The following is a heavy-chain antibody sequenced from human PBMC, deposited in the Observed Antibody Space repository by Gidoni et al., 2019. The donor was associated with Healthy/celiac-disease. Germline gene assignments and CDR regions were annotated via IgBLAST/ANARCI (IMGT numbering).Heavy chain of an antibody. J-gene: IGHJ4*02. CDR1: GGSVSRGSYY. CDR3: ARVGYYDFWSGYYPHFDY. CDR2: IYYSGST. V-gene: IGHV4-61*01. D-gene: IGHD3-3*01. Sequence: QVQLQESGPGLVKPSATLSLTCTVSGGSVSRGSYYWSWIRQPPGKGLEWIGYIYYSGSTNYNPSLKSRVTISVDTSKNQFSLKLSSVTAADTAVYYCARVGYYDFWSGYYPHFDYWGQGTLVTVSS.